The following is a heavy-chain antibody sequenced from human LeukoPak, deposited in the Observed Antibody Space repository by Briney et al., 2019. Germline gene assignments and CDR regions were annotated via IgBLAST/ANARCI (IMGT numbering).Heavy chain of an antibody. J-gene: IGHJ1*01. CDR3: SRGGVNDYGDGQYFQY. Sequence: GGSLRLSCTASGFTFSDYAISWVRQAPGKGLEWIGFIRSKSYGGTEYASSVKDRFVISRDDSKTIAYLQMNSLKTEDTAVYYCSRGGVNDYGDGQYFQYWGQGTLVTVSS. CDR2: IRSKSYGGT. D-gene: IGHD4-17*01. CDR1: GFTFSDYA. V-gene: IGHV3-49*04.